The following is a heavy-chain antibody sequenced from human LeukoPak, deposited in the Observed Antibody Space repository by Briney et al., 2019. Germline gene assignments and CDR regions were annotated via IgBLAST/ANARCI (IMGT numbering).Heavy chain of an antibody. CDR2: IYHTGST. CDR1: GYSISSGYY. Sequence: ASETLSLTCAVSGYSISSGYYWGWIRQPPGKGLEWIGSIYHTGSTYYNPSLQSQVTISLDSPKNQFSLKLTSVTAADTAVYYCASGGTAVVMALTYYFDTWGQGTPVTVSS. D-gene: IGHD3-22*01. CDR3: ASGGTAVVMALTYYFDT. V-gene: IGHV4-38-2*01. J-gene: IGHJ4*02.